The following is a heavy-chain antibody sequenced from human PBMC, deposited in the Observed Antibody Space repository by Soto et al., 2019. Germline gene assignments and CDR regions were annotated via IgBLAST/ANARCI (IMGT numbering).Heavy chain of an antibody. CDR2: INPSGGST. Sequence: ASVKVSCKSSGYTFTSYYMHWVRQAPGQGLEWMGIINPSGGSTSYAQKFQGRVTMTRDTSTSTVYMELSSLRSEDTAVYYCAQSSDTAMVTGYWGQGTLVTVSS. V-gene: IGHV1-46*01. CDR3: AQSSDTAMVTGY. CDR1: GYTFTSYY. J-gene: IGHJ4*02. D-gene: IGHD5-18*01.